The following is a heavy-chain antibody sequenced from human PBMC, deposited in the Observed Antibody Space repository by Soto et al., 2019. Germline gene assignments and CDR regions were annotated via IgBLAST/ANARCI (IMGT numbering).Heavy chain of an antibody. Sequence: EVQLVESGGGLVQPGGSLRLSCAASGFTFSSYWMTWVSQAPGKGLEWVANIKQSGSETYYVDSVKGRFTISRDDAKNALYLQMNTLRAEDTAVYFCARGYSIDYWGQGTLVTVSS. V-gene: IGHV3-7*03. J-gene: IGHJ4*02. D-gene: IGHD5-18*01. CDR1: GFTFSSYW. CDR2: IKQSGSET. CDR3: ARGYSIDY.